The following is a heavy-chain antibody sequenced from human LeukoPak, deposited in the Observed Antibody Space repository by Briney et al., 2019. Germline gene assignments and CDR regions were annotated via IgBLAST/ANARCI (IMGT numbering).Heavy chain of an antibody. D-gene: IGHD3-22*01. J-gene: IGHJ4*02. Sequence: PGGSLRLSCAASGLTFKNFGIHWVRQAPGKGLEWVAVISYDGSNEYYADSVKGRFTISRDNAKNTLYLQMNSLRAEDTAVYYCARDHHYYDSSGYFTYFDYWGQGTLVTVSS. V-gene: IGHV3-30*03. CDR3: ARDHHYYDSSGYFTYFDY. CDR1: GLTFKNFG. CDR2: ISYDGSNE.